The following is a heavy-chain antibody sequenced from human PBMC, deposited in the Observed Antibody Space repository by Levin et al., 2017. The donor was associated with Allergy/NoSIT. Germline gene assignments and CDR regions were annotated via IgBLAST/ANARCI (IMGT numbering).Heavy chain of an antibody. V-gene: IGHV3-30-3*01. J-gene: IGHJ4*02. CDR3: AREVGQQLSRGRPMDY. Sequence: GGSLRLSCAASGFTFSSYAMHWVRQAPGKGLEWVAVISYDGSNKYYADSVKGRFTISRDNSKNTLYLQMNSLRAEDTAVYYCAREVGQQLSRGRPMDYWGQGTLVTVSS. D-gene: IGHD6-13*01. CDR1: GFTFSSYA. CDR2: ISYDGSNK.